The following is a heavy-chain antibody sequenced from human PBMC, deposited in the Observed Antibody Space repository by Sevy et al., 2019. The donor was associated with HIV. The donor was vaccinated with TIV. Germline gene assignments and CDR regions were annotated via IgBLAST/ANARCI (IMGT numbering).Heavy chain of an antibody. CDR2: IYYSGST. CDR3: ARGALGYSSGWYDY. CDR1: GGSISSYY. D-gene: IGHD6-13*01. V-gene: IGHV4-59*01. Sequence: SETLSLTCTVSGGSISSYYWSWIRQPPGKGLEWIGYIYYSGSTNYNPSLKSRVTISVDTSKNQFSLKLSSVTAADTAVYYWARGALGYSSGWYDYWGQGTLVTVSS. J-gene: IGHJ4*02.